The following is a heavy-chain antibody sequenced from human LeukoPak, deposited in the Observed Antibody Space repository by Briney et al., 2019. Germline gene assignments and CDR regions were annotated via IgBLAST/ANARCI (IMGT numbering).Heavy chain of an antibody. CDR3: AREDAAAAFFDY. CDR2: INRDGSET. CDR1: GFTFSSYG. Sequence: GGSLRLSCAASGFTFSSYGMHWVRQAPGKGLEWVANINRDGSETYYVDSVKGRFTISRDNSKNSLFLQMNNLRAGDTAIYYCAREDAAAAFFDYWGQGTLVTVSS. J-gene: IGHJ4*02. D-gene: IGHD6-13*01. V-gene: IGHV3-7*01.